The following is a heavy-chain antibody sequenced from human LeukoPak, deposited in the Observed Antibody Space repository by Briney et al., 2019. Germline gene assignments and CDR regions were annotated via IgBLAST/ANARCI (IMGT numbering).Heavy chain of an antibody. CDR1: GGSISTYY. J-gene: IGHJ2*01. V-gene: IGHV4-59*01. Sequence: KPSETLSLTCTVSGGSISTYYWSWIRQPPGKGLEWIGYVDYSGSTNYNPSLKSRVTISVDTSNNQFSLRLSSVTAADTAVYYCARVGQGCFGLWGRGTPVTVSS. CDR2: VDYSGST. CDR3: ARVGQGCFGL.